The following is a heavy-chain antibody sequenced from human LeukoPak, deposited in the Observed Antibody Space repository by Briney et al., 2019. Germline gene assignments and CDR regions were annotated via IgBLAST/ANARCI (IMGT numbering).Heavy chain of an antibody. J-gene: IGHJ4*02. CDR1: GFNLSPYT. Sequence: PGGSLRLSCSASGFNLSPYTMNCVRQSPRKGLEGVASISSSSSHMYYGDSVKGRFTISRDNAKNTLYLQLDSLRAEDTATYYCARRVTTFLSWGQGTLVIVSS. D-gene: IGHD4-17*01. CDR2: ISSSSSHM. CDR3: ARRVTTFLS. V-gene: IGHV3-21*01.